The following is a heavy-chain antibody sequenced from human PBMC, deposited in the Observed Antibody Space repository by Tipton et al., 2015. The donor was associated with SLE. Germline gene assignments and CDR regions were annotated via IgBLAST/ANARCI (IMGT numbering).Heavy chain of an antibody. D-gene: IGHD6-13*01. CDR3: ARGGAPAAYYYAMDV. J-gene: IGHJ6*02. Sequence: TLSLTCSVSGGSINVYYWSWVRQPPGKGLEWIGYVSYSGSTNYNPSLQSRVTISVDTSKNQFSLRLNSVTGADTAVYYCARGGAPAAYYYAMDVWGQGTMVTVSS. CDR1: GGSINVYY. V-gene: IGHV4-59*01. CDR2: VSYSGST.